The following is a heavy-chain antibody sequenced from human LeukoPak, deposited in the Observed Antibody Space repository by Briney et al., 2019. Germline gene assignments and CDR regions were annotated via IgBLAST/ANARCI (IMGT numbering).Heavy chain of an antibody. J-gene: IGHJ4*02. CDR2: IKTSGRT. CDR1: GGSISSGSYY. D-gene: IGHD5-24*01. Sequence: SETLSLTCTDSGGSISSGSYYWSWIRQPAGKGLEWIGRIKTSGRTNYNPSLKSRVTISVDTSKNQFSLQLSSVTAADTAVYYCARDQGDGYNPRPFDYWGREPWSPSPQ. V-gene: IGHV4-61*02. CDR3: ARDQGDGYNPRPFDY.